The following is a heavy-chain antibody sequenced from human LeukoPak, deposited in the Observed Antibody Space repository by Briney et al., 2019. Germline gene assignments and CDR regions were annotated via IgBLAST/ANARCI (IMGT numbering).Heavy chain of an antibody. D-gene: IGHD6-19*01. CDR3: ARYSSGSLGYYYGMDV. CDR2: IYTSGST. J-gene: IGHJ6*02. CDR1: GVSISSYY. Sequence: PSETLSLTCTVSGVSISSYYWSWIRQPAGKGLEWIGRIYTSGSTNYNPSLKSRVTISVDMSKNQFSLKLTSVTAADTAVYYCARYSSGSLGYYYGMDVWGQGTTVTVSS. V-gene: IGHV4-4*07.